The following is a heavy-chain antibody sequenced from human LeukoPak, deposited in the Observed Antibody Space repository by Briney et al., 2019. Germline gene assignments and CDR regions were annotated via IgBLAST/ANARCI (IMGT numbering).Heavy chain of an antibody. CDR1: GDSISANIW. CDR3: ARDRDGMGV. CDR2: IYHSGST. Sequence: NSPETLSLTCAVSGDSISANIWWSWVRQPPGKGLEWIGEIYHSGSTNYNPSLKGRVSISVDKSKNQFSLKLTSATAADTAVYYCARDRDGMGVWGQGTTVTVSS. D-gene: IGHD3-10*01. J-gene: IGHJ6*02. V-gene: IGHV4-4*03.